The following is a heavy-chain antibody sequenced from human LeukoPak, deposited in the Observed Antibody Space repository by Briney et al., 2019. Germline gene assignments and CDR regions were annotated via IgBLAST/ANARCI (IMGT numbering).Heavy chain of an antibody. CDR3: ARDQDYGDYSDY. V-gene: IGHV3-48*01. CDR1: GFTFSHYG. Sequence: GGSLSLSCAASGFTFSHYGMHWVGQAPGKGLEWVSYISLSSSSIYYADSLKCRFTISRDNAKNSLYLQMNSLRAEDTAVYYCARDQDYGDYSDYWGQGTLLTVSS. J-gene: IGHJ4*02. D-gene: IGHD4-17*01. CDR2: ISLSSSSI.